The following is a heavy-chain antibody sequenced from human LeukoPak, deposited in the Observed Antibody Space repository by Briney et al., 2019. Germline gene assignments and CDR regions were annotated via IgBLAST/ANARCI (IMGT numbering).Heavy chain of an antibody. CDR3: ARTTRGSSWYHPNYYYMDV. CDR2: IYWGDDK. CDR1: GFSLSTSGMR. D-gene: IGHD6-13*01. J-gene: IGHJ6*03. Sequence: ESGPALVKPTQTLTLTCTFSGFSLSTSGMRVSWIRQPPRKALEWLARIYWGDDKFYSTSLKTRLTISKDTSKNQVVLTMTNMDPVDTATYYCARTTRGSSWYHPNYYYMDVWGKGTTVTVSS. V-gene: IGHV2-70*04.